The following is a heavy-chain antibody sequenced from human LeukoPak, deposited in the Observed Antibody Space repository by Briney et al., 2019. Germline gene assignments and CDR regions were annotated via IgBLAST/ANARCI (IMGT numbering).Heavy chain of an antibody. CDR1: GGSISSSNYN. Sequence: SETLSLTCTVSGGSISSSNYNWGWVRQPPGKGPEWIANIYYRGTTYYNPSLKSRVTISVDTSKSQFSLRLRSVTAADTAVYYCALDYGDYYGMDVWGQGTTVTVSS. CDR3: ALDYGDYYGMDV. J-gene: IGHJ6*02. D-gene: IGHD4-17*01. V-gene: IGHV4-39*01. CDR2: IYYRGTT.